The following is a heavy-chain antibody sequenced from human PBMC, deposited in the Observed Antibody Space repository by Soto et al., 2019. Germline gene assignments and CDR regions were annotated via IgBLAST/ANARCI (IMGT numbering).Heavy chain of an antibody. D-gene: IGHD3-10*01. Sequence: SETLSLTCTVSGGSMNSHDYYWSWIRQPPGKGLEWIGYIHNSGSTYYNPSLKSRLTISSDTSKNKFSLRLNSVTAADTALYYCARGEVRGHFDIWGQGTMVTVSS. CDR3: ARGEVRGHFDI. V-gene: IGHV4-30-4*01. J-gene: IGHJ3*02. CDR2: IHNSGST. CDR1: GGSMNSHDYY.